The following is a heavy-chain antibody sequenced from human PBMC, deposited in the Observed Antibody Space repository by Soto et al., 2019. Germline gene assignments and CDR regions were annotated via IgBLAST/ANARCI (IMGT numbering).Heavy chain of an antibody. CDR1: GSSFKTLA. D-gene: IGHD2-2*01. J-gene: IGHJ6*02. CDR3: AGGRLVAGFRCYAIDV. V-gene: IGHV1-3*01. CDR2: IDCGNGDT. Sequence: ASVKVSCKTSGSSFKTLAIYWVRQVPGQRFEWLGWIDCGNGDTHYSEKFEDRVTFTMDVSASTGYLELRSLGSEDSATYYCAGGRLVAGFRCYAIDVWGPGTPVTVSS.